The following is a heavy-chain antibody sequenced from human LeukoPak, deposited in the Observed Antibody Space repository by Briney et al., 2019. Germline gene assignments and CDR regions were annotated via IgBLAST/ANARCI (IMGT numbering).Heavy chain of an antibody. D-gene: IGHD6-19*01. Sequence: SETLSLTCTVSGGSISTYYWSWIRQPPGKGLEWMGYFYYSGSNNYNPSLKSRVTMSLDTSKNQFSLKLSSVTAADTAVYYCARDLRVGGSSGWYAFDIWGQGTMVIVSS. CDR3: ARDLRVGGSSGWYAFDI. V-gene: IGHV4-59*01. CDR2: FYYSGSN. J-gene: IGHJ3*02. CDR1: GGSISTYY.